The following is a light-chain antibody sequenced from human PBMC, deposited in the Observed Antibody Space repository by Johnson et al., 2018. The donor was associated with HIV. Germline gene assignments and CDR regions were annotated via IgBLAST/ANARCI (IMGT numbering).Light chain of an antibody. V-gene: IGLV1-51*01. CDR1: SSNIGNNY. Sequence: QSVLTQPPSVSAAPGQKVTISCSGSSSNIGNNYVSWYQQLPGTAPKLLIYDNNKRPSGIPDRLSGSKSGTSATLGITGLQTGDEADYYCGTWDSSLSAYVFGTGTKATVL. CDR3: GTWDSSLSAYV. CDR2: DNN. J-gene: IGLJ1*01.